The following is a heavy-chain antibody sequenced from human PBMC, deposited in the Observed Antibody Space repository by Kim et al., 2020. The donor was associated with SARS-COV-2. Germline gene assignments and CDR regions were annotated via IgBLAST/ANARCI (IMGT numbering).Heavy chain of an antibody. J-gene: IGHJ4*02. V-gene: IGHV3-30*15. D-gene: IGHD6-13*01. Sequence: ADSVKGRFTISRDNSKNTRYLQMSSLRGEDKAVYYCARRLGSSSWYSFDYWGQGTLVTVSS. CDR3: ARRLGSSSWYSFDY.